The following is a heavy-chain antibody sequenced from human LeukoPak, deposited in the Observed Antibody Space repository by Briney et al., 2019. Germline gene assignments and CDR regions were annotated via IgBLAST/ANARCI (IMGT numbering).Heavy chain of an antibody. CDR1: GGTFSSYA. CDR3: ARTGYFSPNSYRGSGSHIRFYYFDY. J-gene: IGHJ4*02. Sequence: ASVKVSCKASGGTFSSYAISWVRQAPGQGLEWMGGIIPIFGTANYAQKFQGRVTITADESTSTAYMELSSLRSEDTAVYYCARTGYFSPNSYRGSGSHIRFYYFDYWGQGTLVTVSS. D-gene: IGHD3-10*01. V-gene: IGHV1-69*01. CDR2: IIPIFGTA.